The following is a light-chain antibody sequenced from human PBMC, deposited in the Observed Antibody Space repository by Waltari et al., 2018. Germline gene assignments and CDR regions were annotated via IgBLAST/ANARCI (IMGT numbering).Light chain of an antibody. CDR3: GSYAGGYS. V-gene: IGLV2-11*01. CDR2: DGY. J-gene: IGLJ2*01. Sequence: QSALTQPRSVSGSPGQSVTISCTGISSGVSGYNYVAWYQQHPGKAPKVIVYDGYKRPSGVPDRFSGSKSDNTASLTISGLQGDDEADYYCGSYAGGYSVGGGTKLTVL. CDR1: SSGVSGYNY.